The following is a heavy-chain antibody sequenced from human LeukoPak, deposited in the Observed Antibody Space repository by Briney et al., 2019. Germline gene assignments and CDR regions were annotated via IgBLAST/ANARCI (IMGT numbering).Heavy chain of an antibody. CDR1: GFTFSSYA. Sequence: GGSLRLSCAASGFTFSSYAMHWVRQAPGKGLEWVAVISYDGSNKYYADSVKGRFTISRDNSKNTLYLQMNSLRAEDTAVYYCARDPSAINDGDHEIGYFDYWGQGTLVTVSS. J-gene: IGHJ4*02. V-gene: IGHV3-30-3*01. D-gene: IGHD4-17*01. CDR2: ISYDGSNK. CDR3: ARDPSAINDGDHEIGYFDY.